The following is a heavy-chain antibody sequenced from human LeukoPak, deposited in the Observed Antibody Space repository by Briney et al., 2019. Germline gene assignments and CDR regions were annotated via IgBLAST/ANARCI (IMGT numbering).Heavy chain of an antibody. J-gene: IGHJ4*02. V-gene: IGHV1-69*06. CDR1: GGSFSSSA. CDR3: AARGVITSGAFDY. CDR2: IIPMFGPA. D-gene: IGHD3-10*01. Sequence: GASVKVSCKASGGSFSSSAISWVRQAPGQGLEWMGRIIPMFGPANYAQKFQGRVTIIADKYTTTAYMELSSLKSEDTAVYYCAARGVITSGAFDYWGQGSLVTVSS.